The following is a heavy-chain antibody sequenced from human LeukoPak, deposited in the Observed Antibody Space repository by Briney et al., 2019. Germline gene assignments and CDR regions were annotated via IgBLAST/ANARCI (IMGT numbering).Heavy chain of an antibody. Sequence: SDTLSLPRTVCGRSLSHFYRRWMRQPPANGLEGVGYIYYRWSTNYNPPLESRVTISVAASKDQFSLKLSAVTAADRAIDYCARVRRGYCYYGMDVWGKGTTVAVSS. V-gene: IGHV4-59*07. CDR2: IYYRWST. CDR3: ARVRRGYCYYGMDV. CDR1: GRSLSHFY. D-gene: IGHD3-10*01. J-gene: IGHJ6*04.